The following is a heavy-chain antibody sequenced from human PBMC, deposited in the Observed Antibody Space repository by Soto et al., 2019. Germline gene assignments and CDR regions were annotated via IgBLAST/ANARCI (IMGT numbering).Heavy chain of an antibody. J-gene: IGHJ6*02. D-gene: IGHD4-17*01. CDR1: GFTFSSYW. Sequence: EVQLVESGGGLVQPGGSLRLSCAASGFTFSSYWMHWVRQAPGKGLVWVSRINSDGSSTSYADSVKGRFTISRDNAKNTLYLQMNSLRAEDTAVYYCARDGPTVTTEQYYYYYGMDVWGQGTTVTVSS. CDR3: ARDGPTVTTEQYYYYYGMDV. CDR2: INSDGSST. V-gene: IGHV3-74*01.